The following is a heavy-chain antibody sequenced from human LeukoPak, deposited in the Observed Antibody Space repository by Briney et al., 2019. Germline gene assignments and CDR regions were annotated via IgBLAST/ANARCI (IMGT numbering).Heavy chain of an antibody. CDR1: DVSISPKL. CDR3: ARHILQGGTVFDV. J-gene: IGHJ4*02. CDR2: IHYSGNT. V-gene: IGHV4-59*08. D-gene: IGHD1-26*01. Sequence: SETLSLTCTVSDVSISPKLWSWLRQPPGKGLEWIGYIHYSGNTHYNPSHESRVTISVDTSKNQVSLKLISVTAADTAVYYCARHILQGGTVFDVWGQGTLVTVSS.